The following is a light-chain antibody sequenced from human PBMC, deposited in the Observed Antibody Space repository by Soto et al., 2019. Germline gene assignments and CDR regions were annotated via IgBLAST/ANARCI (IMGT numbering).Light chain of an antibody. CDR2: AAS. CDR3: QQSYSTPRT. V-gene: IGKV1-39*01. CDR1: QSISSY. Sequence: IQMTHSSCSLSASVGDRVTITCRASQSISSYLNWYQQKPGKAPKLLIYAASSLQSGVPSRFSGSRSGTDFTLTISSLQPEDFATYYCQQSYSTPRTFSQGTKV. J-gene: IGKJ1*01.